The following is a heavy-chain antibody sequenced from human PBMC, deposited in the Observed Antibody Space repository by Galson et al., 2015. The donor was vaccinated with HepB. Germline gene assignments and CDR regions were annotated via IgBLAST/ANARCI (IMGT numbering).Heavy chain of an antibody. Sequence: SVKVSCKASGGTFSSYAISWVRQAPGQGLEWMGGIIPIFGTANYAQKFQGRVTITADESTSTAYMELSSLRSEDTAVYYCARVQATVKSQYYYYMDVWGKGTTVTVSS. J-gene: IGHJ6*03. CDR2: IIPIFGTA. CDR3: ARVQATVKSQYYYYMDV. D-gene: IGHD4-17*01. V-gene: IGHV1-69*13. CDR1: GGTFSSYA.